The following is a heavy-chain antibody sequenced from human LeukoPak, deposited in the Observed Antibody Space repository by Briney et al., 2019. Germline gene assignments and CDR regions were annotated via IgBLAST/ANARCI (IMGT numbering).Heavy chain of an antibody. CDR3: AKEGYYYDSSGYRAYDYYMDV. CDR2: ISGDGGST. J-gene: IGHJ6*03. V-gene: IGHV3-43*02. CDR1: GFTFDDYA. Sequence: GGSLRLSXAASGFTFDDYAMHWIRQAPGKGLEWVSLISGDGGSTYYADSVKGRFTISRDNSKNSLYLQMNSLRTEDTALYYCAKEGYYYDSSGYRAYDYYMDVWGKGTTVTVSS. D-gene: IGHD3-22*01.